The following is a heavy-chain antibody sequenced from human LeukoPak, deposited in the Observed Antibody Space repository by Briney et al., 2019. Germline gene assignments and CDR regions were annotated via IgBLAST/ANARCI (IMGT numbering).Heavy chain of an antibody. D-gene: IGHD5-18*01. CDR3: ARASTRAAMATDPLDY. CDR2: IHHSGST. CDR1: GGSISSNDW. J-gene: IGHJ4*02. Sequence: SETLSLTCALSGGSISSNDWWSWVRQPPGKGLEWIGEIHHSGSTYYNPSLKSRVTISVDTSKNQFSLKLSSVTAADTAVYYCARASTRAAMATDPLDYWGQGTLVTVSS. V-gene: IGHV4-4*02.